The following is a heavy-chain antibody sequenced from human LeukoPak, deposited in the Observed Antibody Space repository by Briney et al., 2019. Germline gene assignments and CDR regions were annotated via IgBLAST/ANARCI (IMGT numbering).Heavy chain of an antibody. J-gene: IGHJ4*02. CDR2: IYYSGST. CDR1: GGSISSYY. V-gene: IGHV4-59*01. Sequence: PSETLSLTCTVSGGSISSYYWSWIRQPPGKGLEWIGYIYYSGSTNYNPSLKSRVTISVDTSKNQFSLKLSSVTAEDTAVYYCARVRGYRDGYNHPFDYWGQGTLVTVSS. D-gene: IGHD5-24*01. CDR3: ARVRGYRDGYNHPFDY.